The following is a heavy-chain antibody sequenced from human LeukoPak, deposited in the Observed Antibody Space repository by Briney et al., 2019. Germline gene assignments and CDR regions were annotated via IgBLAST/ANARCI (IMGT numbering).Heavy chain of an antibody. D-gene: IGHD3-10*01. J-gene: IGHJ4*02. V-gene: IGHV3-48*02. CDR3: VLLWFGEPDY. Sequence: VGSLRLSCAASGFTFSSYNMNWVRQAPGKGLEWVSYITGSSSTIYYADSVKGRFTISRDNAKNSLYLQMNSLRDEDTAVYYCVLLWFGEPDYWGQGTLVTVSS. CDR2: ITGSSSTI. CDR1: GFTFSSYN.